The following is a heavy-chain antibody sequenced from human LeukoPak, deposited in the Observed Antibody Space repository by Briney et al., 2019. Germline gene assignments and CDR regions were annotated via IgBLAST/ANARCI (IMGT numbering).Heavy chain of an antibody. Sequence: PSETLSLTCAAYGGSFSGYYWSWIRQPPGKGLEWIGEINHSGSTNYNPSLKSRVTISVDTSKNQFSLKLSSVTAADTAVYYCARGPTSTDVWGKGTTVTVSS. CDR2: INHSGST. CDR3: ARGPTSTDV. V-gene: IGHV4-34*01. CDR1: GGSFSGYY. J-gene: IGHJ6*04. D-gene: IGHD2/OR15-2a*01.